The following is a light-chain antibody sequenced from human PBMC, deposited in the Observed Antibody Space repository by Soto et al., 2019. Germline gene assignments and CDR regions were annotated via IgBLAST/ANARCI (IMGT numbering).Light chain of an antibody. CDR2: EVS. J-gene: IGLJ3*02. CDR1: SSDVGGYNA. V-gene: IGLV2-14*01. Sequence: QSALTQPASVSGSPGQSITISCTGTSSDVGGYNAVSRYQQHPGKAPKLMISEVSNRPSGVSNRFSGSKSGNTASLTISGLQAEDEADYYCSSYTSSSTLWVFGGGTKVTVL. CDR3: SSYTSSSTLWV.